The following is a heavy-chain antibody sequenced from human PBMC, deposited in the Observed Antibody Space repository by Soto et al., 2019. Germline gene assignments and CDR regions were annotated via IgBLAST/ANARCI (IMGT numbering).Heavy chain of an antibody. V-gene: IGHV4-30-2*01. Sequence: SETLSRTCXPSGSSLSRGGYSWRWLRQPPGRGREWIGYIYQSGSTYYSPSLKRRVTIAVGRSKNQFSLGLRPVTAAATAVSYCDRVPSPWGKGPLVTASS. J-gene: IGHJ5*02. CDR3: DRVPSP. CDR2: IYQSGST. CDR1: GSSLSRGGYS.